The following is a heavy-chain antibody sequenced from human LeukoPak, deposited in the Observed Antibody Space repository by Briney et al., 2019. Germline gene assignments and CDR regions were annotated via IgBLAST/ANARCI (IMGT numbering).Heavy chain of an antibody. J-gene: IGHJ5*02. D-gene: IGHD3-16*01. CDR2: INAYNGNT. V-gene: IGHV1-18*01. Sequence: ASVKVSCKASGYTFTTYGISWVRQAPGQGLEWMGWINAYNGNTNYAQKLQGRVTMTADTSTSTSYMELRSLRSDDTAVYYCARGLGRSATNWFDPWGQGTLVTVSS. CDR3: ARGLGRSATNWFDP. CDR1: GYTFTTYG.